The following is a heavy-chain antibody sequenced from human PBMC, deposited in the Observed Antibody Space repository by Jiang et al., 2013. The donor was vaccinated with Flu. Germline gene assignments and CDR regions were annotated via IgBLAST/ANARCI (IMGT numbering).Heavy chain of an antibody. D-gene: IGHD4-17*01. Sequence: YWIGWVRPDARERTWNGWGVTFGGESETRYSPSLQGQVTISADKSISTAYLQLSGLKASDTAIYYCARHAVDYGDYADYWGQGTLVNVSS. J-gene: IGHJ4*02. CDR2: TFGGESET. CDR3: ARHAVDYGDYADY. CDR1: YW. V-gene: IGHV5-51*01.